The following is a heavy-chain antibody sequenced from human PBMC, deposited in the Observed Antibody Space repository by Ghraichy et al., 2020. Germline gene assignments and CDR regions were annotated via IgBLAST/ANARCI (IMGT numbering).Heavy chain of an antibody. Sequence: GGSLRLSCAASGFTFSSYAMSWVRQAPGKGLEWVSAISGSGGSTYYADSVKGRFTISRDNSKNTLYLQMNSLRAEDTAVYYCAKHYGSGSYYNVDYWGQGTLVTVSS. CDR3: AKHYGSGSYYNVDY. J-gene: IGHJ4*02. D-gene: IGHD3-10*01. CDR1: GFTFSSYA. CDR2: ISGSGGST. V-gene: IGHV3-23*01.